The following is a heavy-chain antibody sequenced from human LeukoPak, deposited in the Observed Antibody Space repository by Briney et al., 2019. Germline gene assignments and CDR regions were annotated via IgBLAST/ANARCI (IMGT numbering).Heavy chain of an antibody. CDR3: AKRNGF. Sequence: GRSLRLSCAASGFTFSSYDMHWVRQAPGKGLEWVAIISYDGNNKYYADSVKGRFTISRHNSKNTLYLQMNSLRVEDTAVYYCAKRNGFWGQGTLVTVSS. D-gene: IGHD1-1*01. J-gene: IGHJ4*02. V-gene: IGHV3-30*18. CDR2: ISYDGNNK. CDR1: GFTFSSYD.